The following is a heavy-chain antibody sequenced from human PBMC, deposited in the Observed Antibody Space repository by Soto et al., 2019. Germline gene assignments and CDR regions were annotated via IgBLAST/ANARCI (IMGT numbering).Heavy chain of an antibody. CDR3: ARSAVGCYNYSQARDV. CDR1: GSGKSVYH. Sequence: ASLNRSWKSAGSGKSVYHVDWGRQTQEQGLEWMGWINPNSGGTNYAQKFQGRVTMTRDTSISTAYMELSRLRSDDTAVYYCARSAVGCYNYSQARDVWGKGLPVT. V-gene: IGHV1-2*02. D-gene: IGHD2-2*03. J-gene: IGHJ6*04. CDR2: INPNSGGT.